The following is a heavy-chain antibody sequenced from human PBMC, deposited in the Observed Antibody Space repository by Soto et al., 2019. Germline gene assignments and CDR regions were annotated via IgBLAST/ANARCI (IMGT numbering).Heavy chain of an antibody. D-gene: IGHD3-22*01. CDR2: IYYSGST. V-gene: IGHV4-30-4*01. CDR1: GGSISSGDYY. Sequence: TLSLTCTVSGGSISSGDYYWSWIRQPPGKGLEWIGYIYYSGSTYYNPSLKSRVTISVDTSKNQFSLKLSSVTAADTAVYYCARDATYYDSSGYYYSPPDYYYGMDVWGQGTTVTVSS. CDR3: ARDATYYDSSGYYYSPPDYYYGMDV. J-gene: IGHJ6*02.